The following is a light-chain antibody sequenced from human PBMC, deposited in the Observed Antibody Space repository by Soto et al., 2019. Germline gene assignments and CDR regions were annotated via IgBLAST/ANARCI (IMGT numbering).Light chain of an antibody. CDR2: GAS. CDR1: QSFSSN. J-gene: IGKJ3*01. CDR3: QQYNNWPPRQFT. Sequence: EIVMTQSPATLSVSPGERATLSCRASQSFSSNLAWYQQKPGQAPRLLIYGASTRATGIPARFSGSGSGTEFTLTISSPQSEDFAVYYCQQYNNWPPRQFTFGPGTKVDIK. V-gene: IGKV3-15*01.